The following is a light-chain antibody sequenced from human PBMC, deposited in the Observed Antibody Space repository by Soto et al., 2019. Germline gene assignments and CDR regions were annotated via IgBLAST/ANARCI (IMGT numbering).Light chain of an antibody. CDR3: QQRTNWPLT. CDR1: QSVAKF. J-gene: IGKJ4*01. V-gene: IGKV3-11*02. Sequence: EIVLTQSPDTLSLSPGERATLSCRASQSVAKFLAWYQQKAGQAPRLLIFDASTRATGIPDRFNAPGSGRAFTLTISSLEPEDFAVYYCQQRTNWPLTFGGGTKVEVK. CDR2: DAS.